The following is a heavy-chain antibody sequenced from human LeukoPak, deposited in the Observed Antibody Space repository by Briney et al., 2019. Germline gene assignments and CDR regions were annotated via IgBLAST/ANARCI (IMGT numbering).Heavy chain of an antibody. Sequence: GGSLRLSCTASGFSFSDYYMSWIRQAPGKGLEWISYISSRSTYISDADSVKGRFTISRDNAKNSLYLQMNSLRAEDTAVYYCASGGWYFDYWGQGTLVTVSS. V-gene: IGHV3-11*06. CDR3: ASGGWYFDY. D-gene: IGHD6-19*01. CDR2: ISSRSTYI. CDR1: GFSFSDYY. J-gene: IGHJ4*02.